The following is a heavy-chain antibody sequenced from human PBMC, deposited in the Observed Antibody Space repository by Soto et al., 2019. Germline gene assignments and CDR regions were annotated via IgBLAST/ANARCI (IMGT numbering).Heavy chain of an antibody. Sequence: SATLSLTCTVSGGSISSYYWSWIRQPPGKGLEWIGYIYYSGSTNYNPSLKSRVTISVDTSKNQFSLKLSSVTAADTAVYYCAREVAAAGGMDVWGQGTTVTVSS. J-gene: IGHJ6*02. CDR2: IYYSGST. CDR3: AREVAAAGGMDV. V-gene: IGHV4-59*01. CDR1: GGSISSYY. D-gene: IGHD6-13*01.